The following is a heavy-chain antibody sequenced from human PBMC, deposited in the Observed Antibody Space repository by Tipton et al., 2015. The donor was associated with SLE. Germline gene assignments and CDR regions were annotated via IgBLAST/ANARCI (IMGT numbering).Heavy chain of an antibody. CDR3: ARRNSGWFPLDY. D-gene: IGHD6-19*01. Sequence: TLSLTCTVSGGSISGYYWSWIRQSPGKGLEWIGYIYNSESTNYNPSLKSRVTISVDTSKNQFSLKLASVTAADTAMYYCARRNSGWFPLDYWGQGTLVTVSS. V-gene: IGHV4-59*08. CDR1: GGSISGYY. J-gene: IGHJ4*02. CDR2: IYNSEST.